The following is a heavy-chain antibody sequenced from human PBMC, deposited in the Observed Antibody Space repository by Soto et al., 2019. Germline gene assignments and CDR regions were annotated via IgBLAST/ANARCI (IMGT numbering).Heavy chain of an antibody. V-gene: IGHV3-23*01. CDR2: ISGSGGST. Sequence: GXSLILSCVASGSTFSSYAMSWVRQAPFKGLEWVSAISGSGGSTYYADSVKGRFTISRDNSKNTLYLQMNSLRAEDTAVYYCAKTSMTSIAARRAYYFDYWGQGTLVTVSS. D-gene: IGHD6-6*01. J-gene: IGHJ4*02. CDR1: GSTFSSYA. CDR3: AKTSMTSIAARRAYYFDY.